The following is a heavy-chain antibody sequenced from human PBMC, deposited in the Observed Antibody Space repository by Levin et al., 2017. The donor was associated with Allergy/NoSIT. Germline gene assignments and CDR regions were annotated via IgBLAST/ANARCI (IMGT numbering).Heavy chain of an antibody. V-gene: IGHV1-2*02. Sequence: GESLKISCQASGYTFTGYYMHWVRQAPGQGLEWMGWINPNSGGTNYAQKFQGRVTMTRDTSISTAYMELSRLRSDDTAVYYCARGGGRITGTTLPFDYWGQGTLVTVSS. J-gene: IGHJ4*02. D-gene: IGHD1-7*01. CDR1: GYTFTGYY. CDR2: INPNSGGT. CDR3: ARGGGRITGTTLPFDY.